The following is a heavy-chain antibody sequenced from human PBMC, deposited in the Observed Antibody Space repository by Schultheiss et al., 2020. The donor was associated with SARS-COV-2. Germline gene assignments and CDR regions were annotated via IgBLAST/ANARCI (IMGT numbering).Heavy chain of an antibody. D-gene: IGHD6-13*01. Sequence: SETLSLTCTVSGGSISSYYWSWIRQPPGKGLEWIGYIYYRGSTNYNPSLKSRVTISVDTSKNQFSLKLSSVTAADTAVYYCARIRSAAGTDYWGQGTLVTVSS. CDR2: IYYRGST. CDR1: GGSISSYY. V-gene: IGHV4-59*01. CDR3: ARIRSAAGTDY. J-gene: IGHJ4*02.